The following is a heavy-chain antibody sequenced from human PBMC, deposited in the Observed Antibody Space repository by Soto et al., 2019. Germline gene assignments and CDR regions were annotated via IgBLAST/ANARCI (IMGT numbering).Heavy chain of an antibody. D-gene: IGHD2-8*01. Sequence: GGSLRLSCTASGFTFGDYAMSWFRQAPGKGLEWVGFIRSKAYGGTTEYAASVKGRFTISRDDSKSIAYLQMNSLKTEDTAVYYCTREGGHHCTNGVCYLDYWGQGTLVTVSS. J-gene: IGHJ4*02. CDR1: GFTFGDYA. CDR2: IRSKAYGGTT. V-gene: IGHV3-49*03. CDR3: TREGGHHCTNGVCYLDY.